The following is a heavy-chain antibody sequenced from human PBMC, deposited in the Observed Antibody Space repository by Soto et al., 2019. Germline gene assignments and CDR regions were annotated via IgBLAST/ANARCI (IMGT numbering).Heavy chain of an antibody. CDR1: GFTFSSYA. J-gene: IGHJ4*02. CDR2: ISSNGGST. V-gene: IGHV3-64*01. Sequence: GGSLRLSCAASGFTFSSYAMHWVRQAPGKGLEYVSAISSNGGSTYYANSVKGRFTISRDNSKNTLYLQMGSLRAEDMAVYYCARDPSTTVPYFDYWGQGTLVTVSS. D-gene: IGHD4-17*01. CDR3: ARDPSTTVPYFDY.